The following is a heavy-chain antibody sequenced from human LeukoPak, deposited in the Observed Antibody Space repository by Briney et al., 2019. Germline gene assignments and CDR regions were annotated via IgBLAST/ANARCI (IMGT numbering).Heavy chain of an antibody. D-gene: IGHD3-3*01. Sequence: ASVKVSCKASGYTFTGYYMHWVRQAPGQGLEWMGWINPNSGGTNYAQKFQGRVTMTRDTSISTAYMGLSRLRSDDTAVYYCARGNSGYYKGYYYYYGMDVWGQGTTVTVSS. CDR1: GYTFTGYY. J-gene: IGHJ6*02. V-gene: IGHV1-2*02. CDR3: ARGNSGYYKGYYYYYGMDV. CDR2: INPNSGGT.